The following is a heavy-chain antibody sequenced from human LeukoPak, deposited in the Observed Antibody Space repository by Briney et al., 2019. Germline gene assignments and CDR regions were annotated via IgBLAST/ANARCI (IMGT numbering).Heavy chain of an antibody. CDR1: GGSISSSSYS. D-gene: IGHD3-22*01. CDR2: IYYSGST. CDR3: ARLAYSYYYDSSNAFDI. J-gene: IGHJ3*02. Sequence: SETLSLTCTVPGGSISSSSYSWGWFRQPPGKGLEWLGRIYYSGSTYYNPSLKSRVTISVDTSKNQFSLKLSSVTAADTAVYYCARLAYSYYYDSSNAFDIWGQGTMVTVSS. V-gene: IGHV4-39*01.